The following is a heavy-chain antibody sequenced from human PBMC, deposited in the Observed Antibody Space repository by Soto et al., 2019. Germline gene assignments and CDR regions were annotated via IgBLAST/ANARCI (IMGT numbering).Heavy chain of an antibody. Sequence: QITLKESGPTLVKPTQTLTLTCTFSGFSLSTSEVGVGWIRQPPGKALEWLAVIYWDDDKGYSPSLKNRLTITKDTSKNQVVLTMTNMDPVDTATYYCAHTVGLVVVTSEDEYFQHWGQGTQVTVSS. CDR2: IYWDDDK. J-gene: IGHJ1*01. CDR1: GFSLSTSEVG. V-gene: IGHV2-5*02. D-gene: IGHD2-15*01. CDR3: AHTVGLVVVTSEDEYFQH.